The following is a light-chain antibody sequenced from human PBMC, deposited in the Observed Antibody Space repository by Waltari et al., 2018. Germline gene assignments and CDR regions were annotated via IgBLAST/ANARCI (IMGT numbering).Light chain of an antibody. Sequence: EIVLTQSPGTLSLSTGERATISCRTSQRLTKNYLAWYQQKPGQAPRLLIYGASSRAAGIPDRFSGSGSGTDFTLTISRLEPEDFAVYYCQQYGSSVLYTFGQGTKLEIK. CDR3: QQYGSSVLYT. CDR1: QRLTKNY. J-gene: IGKJ2*01. CDR2: GAS. V-gene: IGKV3-20*01.